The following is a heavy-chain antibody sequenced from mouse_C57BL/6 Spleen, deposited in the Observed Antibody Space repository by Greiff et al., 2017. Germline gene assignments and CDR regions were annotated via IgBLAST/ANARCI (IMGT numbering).Heavy chain of an antibody. J-gene: IGHJ3*01. CDR3: ARSEMVTTPFAD. CDR2: IYPGDGDT. Sequence: QVQLKQSGAELVKPGASVKISCKASGYAFSSYWMNWVKQRPGKGLEWIGQIYPGDGDTNYNGKFKGKATLTADKSSSTAYMQLSSLTSEDSAVYFCARSEMVTTPFADWGQGTLVTVSA. CDR1: GYAFSSYW. V-gene: IGHV1-80*01. D-gene: IGHD2-2*01.